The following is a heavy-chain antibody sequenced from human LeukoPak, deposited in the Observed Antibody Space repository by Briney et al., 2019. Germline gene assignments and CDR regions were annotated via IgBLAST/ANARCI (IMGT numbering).Heavy chain of an antibody. J-gene: IGHJ5*02. Sequence: SVKVSCKASGGTFSSYTISWVRQAPGQGLEWMGRIIPILGIANYAQKFQGRVTITADKSTSTAYMELSSLRSEDTAVYYCARSRSSGWPDSWFDPWGQGTLVTVSS. V-gene: IGHV1-69*02. CDR3: ARSRSSGWPDSWFDP. CDR1: GGTFSSYT. D-gene: IGHD6-19*01. CDR2: IIPILGIA.